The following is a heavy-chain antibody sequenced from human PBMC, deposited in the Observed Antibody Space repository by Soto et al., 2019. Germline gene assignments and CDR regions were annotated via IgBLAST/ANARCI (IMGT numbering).Heavy chain of an antibody. Sequence: PGGSLRLSCAASGFTFSSYSMHWVRQAPGKGLEWVSAITRNSDIYYADSVKGRFTISRDNAQNSVSLQMNSLRAEDTAIYYCAKKVNSGPGSQYFDYWGQGTLVTVSS. V-gene: IGHV3-21*04. J-gene: IGHJ4*02. CDR2: ITRNSDI. D-gene: IGHD3-10*01. CDR3: AKKVNSGPGSQYFDY. CDR1: GFTFSSYS.